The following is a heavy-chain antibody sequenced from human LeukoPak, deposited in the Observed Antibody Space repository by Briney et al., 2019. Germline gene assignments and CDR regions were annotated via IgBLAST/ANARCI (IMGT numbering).Heavy chain of an antibody. Sequence: GRSLRLSCAASGFTFDDYAMHWVRQAPGKGLEWVSGINWNSGSIGYADSVKGRFTISRDNAKNSLYLQMNSLRGEDTAVYYCARDVAYYYGSGSYYNKNDYWGQGTLVTVSS. CDR2: INWNSGSI. CDR3: ARDVAYYYGSGSYYNKNDY. D-gene: IGHD3-10*01. J-gene: IGHJ4*02. CDR1: GFTFDDYA. V-gene: IGHV3-9*01.